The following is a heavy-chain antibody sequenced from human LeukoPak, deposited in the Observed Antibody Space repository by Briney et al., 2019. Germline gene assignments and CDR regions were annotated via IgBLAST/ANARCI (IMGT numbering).Heavy chain of an antibody. CDR1: GGSISGYY. CDR3: ARHAEQQLAYY. V-gene: IGHV4-59*08. D-gene: IGHD6-13*01. CDR2: IYYSGST. J-gene: IGHJ4*02. Sequence: SETLSLTCSVSGGSISGYYWSWIRQPPGQGLEWIGYIYYSGSTNYNPSLKSRVIISRDTSKNQFSLKLSSVTAADTAVYYCARHAEQQLAYYWGQGTLVTVSS.